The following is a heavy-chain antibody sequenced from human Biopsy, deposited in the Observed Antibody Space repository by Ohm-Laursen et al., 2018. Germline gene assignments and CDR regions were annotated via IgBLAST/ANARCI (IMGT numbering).Heavy chain of an antibody. V-gene: IGHV4-4*07. CDR2: IYSSGGS. D-gene: IGHD6-19*01. CDR3: ARTPGKAVAGRFLDL. CDR1: GGSTNDYF. J-gene: IGHJ2*01. Sequence: TLSLTCSVSGGSTNDYFWSWIRQPAGETLEWIGRIYSSGGSSYNPSLKSRISMSMDTSNHQFSLTLTSVTAADTAVYYCARTPGKAVAGRFLDLWGRGTLVTVSS.